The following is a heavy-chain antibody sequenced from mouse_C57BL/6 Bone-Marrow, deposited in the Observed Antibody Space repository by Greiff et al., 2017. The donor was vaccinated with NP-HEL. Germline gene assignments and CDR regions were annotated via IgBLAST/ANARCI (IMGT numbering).Heavy chain of an antibody. Sequence: VHVKQSGPELVKPGASVKISCKASGYSFTDYHMNWVKQSNGKSLEWIGVINPNYGTTSYNQKFKGKATLTVDQSSSTAYMQLNSLTSEDSAVYYCASRDYPYAMDYWGQGTSVTVSS. CDR2: INPNYGTT. CDR3: ASRDYPYAMDY. J-gene: IGHJ4*01. V-gene: IGHV1-39*01. CDR1: GYSFTDYH. D-gene: IGHD2-4*01.